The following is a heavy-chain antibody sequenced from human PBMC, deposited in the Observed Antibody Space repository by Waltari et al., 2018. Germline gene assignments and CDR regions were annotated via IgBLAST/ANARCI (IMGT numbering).Heavy chain of an antibody. D-gene: IGHD3-3*01. CDR3: ARERHRLMEEGYLMALDP. CDR2: IRGNKGHT. V-gene: IGHV1-18*01. Sequence: QVQLVQSGAEVKKPGASVKVSCKASGYTFSDYGISWVRQAPGQGLEWMGWIRGNKGHTNHAQKVQVRLIRTEDTSATTVYMELTYLTPDDTAVYYCARERHRLMEEGYLMALDPWGQGTLVTVSS. CDR1: GYTFSDYG. J-gene: IGHJ5*02.